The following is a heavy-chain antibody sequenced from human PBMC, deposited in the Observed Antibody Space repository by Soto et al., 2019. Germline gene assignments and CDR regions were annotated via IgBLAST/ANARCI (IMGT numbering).Heavy chain of an antibody. J-gene: IGHJ3*01. CDR3: AREAHYYDSSAEAFDV. Sequence: ASVKVSCTESGYTFTSYYMHWVRQAPGQGLEWMGIINPSGGTTTYAQKFQGRVTMTRDTSTSTVYMELSSLRSEDTAVYFCAREAHYYDSSAEAFDVWGQGTMVTVSS. V-gene: IGHV1-46*01. CDR2: INPSGGTT. CDR1: GYTFTSYY. D-gene: IGHD3-22*01.